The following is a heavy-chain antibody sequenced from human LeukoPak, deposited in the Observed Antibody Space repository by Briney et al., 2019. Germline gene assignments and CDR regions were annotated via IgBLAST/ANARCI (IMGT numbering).Heavy chain of an antibody. CDR3: ARAVYHYYDSSGYYYPDY. Sequence: SETLSLTCTVSDYSISSGYYWSWIRPPAGKGLEWIGRIYTSGSTNYNPSLKSRVTISVDTSKNQFSLKLSSVTAADTAVYYCARAVYHYYDSSGYYYPDYWGQGTLVTVSS. CDR2: IYTSGST. CDR1: DYSISSGYY. D-gene: IGHD3-22*01. J-gene: IGHJ4*02. V-gene: IGHV4-61*02.